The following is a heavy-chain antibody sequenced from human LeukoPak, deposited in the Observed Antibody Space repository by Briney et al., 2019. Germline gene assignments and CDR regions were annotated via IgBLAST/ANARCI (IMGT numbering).Heavy chain of an antibody. CDR3: ARVAYDFWSGYSDV. CDR1: GYTFTGYY. Sequence: PRASVKVSCKASGYTFTGYYMHWVRQAPGQGLEWMGWINPNSGGTNYAQKFQGRVTMTRDTSISTAYMELSRLRSDDTAVYYCARVAYDFWSGYSDVWGKGTTVTVSS. D-gene: IGHD3-3*01. J-gene: IGHJ6*04. CDR2: INPNSGGT. V-gene: IGHV1-2*02.